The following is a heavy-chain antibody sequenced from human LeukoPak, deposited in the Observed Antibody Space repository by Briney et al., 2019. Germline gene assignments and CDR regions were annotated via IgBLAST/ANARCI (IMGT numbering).Heavy chain of an antibody. J-gene: IGHJ5*02. CDR1: GYSFTTYA. CDR2: INPNTGNP. CDR3: AREGQLVPDGWFDP. Sequence: GASVKVSCKASGYSFTTYAMNWLRQAPGQGLEWMGWINPNTGNPTYAPGFTGRFVFSLDTSVSTAYLQISSLKAEDTAVYYCAREGQLVPDGWFDPWGQGTLVTVSS. V-gene: IGHV7-4-1*02. D-gene: IGHD6-13*01.